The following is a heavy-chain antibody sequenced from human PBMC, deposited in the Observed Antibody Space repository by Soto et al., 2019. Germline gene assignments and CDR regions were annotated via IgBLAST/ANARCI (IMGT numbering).Heavy chain of an antibody. J-gene: IGHJ6*02. D-gene: IGHD3-10*01. CDR1: VGTFSNYA. Sequence: QVQLVQSGAEVKKPGSSVKVSCKASVGTFSNYAINWVRQAPGQGLEWMGGITPIFGSANYAQKFQGRVTIIADKSTNTVYMELSSLRSEDTAVYYGANREAGGYYYHGMDVWGQGTTVTVSS. CDR3: ANREAGGYYYHGMDV. CDR2: ITPIFGSA. V-gene: IGHV1-69*06.